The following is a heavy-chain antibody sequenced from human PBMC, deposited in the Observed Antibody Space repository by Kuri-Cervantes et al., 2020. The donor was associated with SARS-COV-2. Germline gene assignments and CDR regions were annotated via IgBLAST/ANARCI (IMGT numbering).Heavy chain of an antibody. D-gene: IGHD2-2*01. CDR3: ARGYCSSSSCYRYGGSYFEH. Sequence: SETLSLTCTVSGYSISSGYYWNWIRQAPGGSLEWIGYVYHSGSTYSNPSLRSRVTISLDTPNDQFSLHLTSVTAADTAVYYCARGYCSSSSCYRYGGSYFEHWGQGTLVTVSS. J-gene: IGHJ1*01. CDR2: VYHSGST. V-gene: IGHV4-30-4*08. CDR1: GYSISSGYY.